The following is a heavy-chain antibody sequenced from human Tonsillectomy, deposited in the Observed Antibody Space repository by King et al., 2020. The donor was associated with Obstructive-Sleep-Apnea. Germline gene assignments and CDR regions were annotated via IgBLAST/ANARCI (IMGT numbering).Heavy chain of an antibody. J-gene: IGHJ3*02. CDR2: IYGGESV. CDR1: GLSVRANY. Sequence: VQLVESGGGLVQPGGSLRLSCAASGLSVRANYMTWVRQAPGKGLEWVSLIYGGESVYYADSVKGRFTISRHNSNNTVYLQINSLRTEDTAVYYCARGWWGDDFWSGYHGFDIWGQGTVVTVSS. D-gene: IGHD3-3*01. CDR3: ARGWWGDDFWSGYHGFDI. V-gene: IGHV3-53*04.